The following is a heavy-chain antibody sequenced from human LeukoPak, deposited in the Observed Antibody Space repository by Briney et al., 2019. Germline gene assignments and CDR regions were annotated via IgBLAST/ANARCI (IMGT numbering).Heavy chain of an antibody. CDR1: GFTFSSYD. CDR2: ISYDGSNK. Sequence: AGGSLRLSCAASGFTFSSYDMHWVRQAPGKGLEWVAVISYDGSNKYYADSVKGRFTISRDNSKNTLYLQMNSLRAEDTAVYYCARDPESGYDSSGSPDYWGQGTLVTVSS. CDR3: ARDPESGYDSSGSPDY. V-gene: IGHV3-30-3*01. D-gene: IGHD3-22*01. J-gene: IGHJ4*02.